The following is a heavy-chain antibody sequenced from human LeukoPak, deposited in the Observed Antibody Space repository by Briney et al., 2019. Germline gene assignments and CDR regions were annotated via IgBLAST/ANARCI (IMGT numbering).Heavy chain of an antibody. CDR1: GGSIGSHY. CDR2: INHSGST. V-gene: IGHV4-59*11. D-gene: IGHD2-15*01. J-gene: IGHJ4*02. CDR3: ARVEESGGSCYFDY. Sequence: PSETLSLTCTVSGGSIGSHYWSWMRQPPGKGLEWIGEINHSGSTNYNPSLKSRVTISVDTSKNQFSLKLSSVTAADTAVYYCARVEESGGSCYFDYWGQGTLVTVSS.